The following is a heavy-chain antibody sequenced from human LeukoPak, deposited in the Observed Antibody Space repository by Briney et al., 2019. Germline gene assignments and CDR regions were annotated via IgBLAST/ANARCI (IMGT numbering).Heavy chain of an antibody. V-gene: IGHV3-53*01. CDR2: IYSGGST. CDR3: ATVIDNSGSLGF. D-gene: IGHD3-22*01. Sequence: GGSLRLSCAASGFTVSNNYMSGVRQAPGKGLEWVSVIYSGGSTYYTDFVKGRFTISRDSSKHTLYLQMNSLRAEDTAVYYCATVIDNSGSLGFWGQGTLVTVSS. CDR1: GFTVSNNY. J-gene: IGHJ4*02.